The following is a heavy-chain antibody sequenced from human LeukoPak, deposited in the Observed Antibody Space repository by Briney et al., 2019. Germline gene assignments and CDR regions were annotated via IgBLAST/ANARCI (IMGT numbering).Heavy chain of an antibody. CDR3: ARGLLIVYTFPYFDY. Sequence: SETLSLTCTVSGGSISSSSYYWGWIRQPPGKGLEWIGSIYYSGSTYYNPSLKSRVTISVDTPSNQFSLNLGSVTAADTAVYYCARGLLIVYTFPYFDYWGQGTLVTVSS. CDR1: GGSISSSSYY. J-gene: IGHJ4*02. D-gene: IGHD2-8*01. V-gene: IGHV4-39*01. CDR2: IYYSGST.